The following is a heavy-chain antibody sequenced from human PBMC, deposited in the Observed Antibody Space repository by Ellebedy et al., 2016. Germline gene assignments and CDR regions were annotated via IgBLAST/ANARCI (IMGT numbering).Heavy chain of an antibody. CDR3: AWIMVRGPGDV. CDR1: GFSLNNARMG. D-gene: IGHD3-10*01. V-gene: IGHV2-26*04. J-gene: IGHJ6*04. CDR2: IFSNDEK. Sequence: SGPTLVXPPETLTLTCTVSGFSLNNARMGVSWIRQPPGKALEWLAHIFSNDEKSYSTSLKSRLTISEDTSKSQVVLTMTNMDPVDTATYYCAWIMVRGPGDVWGKGTTVTVSS.